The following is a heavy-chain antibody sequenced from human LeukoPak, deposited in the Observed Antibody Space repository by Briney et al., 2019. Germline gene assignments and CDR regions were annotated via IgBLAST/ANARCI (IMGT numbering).Heavy chain of an antibody. CDR1: GFTFSSYE. V-gene: IGHV3-48*03. J-gene: IGHJ4*02. D-gene: IGHD5-12*01. CDR2: ISSSGSTM. Sequence: GGSLRLSCAASGFTFSSYEMNWVRQAPGKGLKWVSYISSSGSTMYYTDSVKGRFTISRDNAKDSLYLQMNSLRAEDTAVYYCARDPGSGYEEHFDYWGQGTLVTVSS. CDR3: ARDPGSGYEEHFDY.